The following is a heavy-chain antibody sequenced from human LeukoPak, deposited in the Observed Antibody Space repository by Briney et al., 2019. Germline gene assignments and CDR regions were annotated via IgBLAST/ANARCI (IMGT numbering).Heavy chain of an antibody. D-gene: IGHD4-17*01. J-gene: IGHJ3*02. CDR3: ARDGIYGDCDI. CDR2: INAGIGDT. Sequence: GASVKVSCKASGYTFTGYYMHWVRQAPGQRLEWMGWINAGIGDTKYSQKFQGRVTITRDTSASTAYMELSSLRSEDTAVYYCARDGIYGDCDIWGQGTMVTVSS. V-gene: IGHV1-3*01. CDR1: GYTFTGYY.